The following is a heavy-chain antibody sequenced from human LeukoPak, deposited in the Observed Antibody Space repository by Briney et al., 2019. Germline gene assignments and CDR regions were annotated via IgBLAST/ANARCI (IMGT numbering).Heavy chain of an antibody. CDR3: ASESNYDS. CDR1: GFNFIDYS. V-gene: IGHV3-66*02. Sequence: GGSPRLSCAASGFNFIDYSMSWVRQAPGKGLEWVSVIYSGGSTFYADSVKGRFTISRDNSENTLSLQMNSLRGEDTAVYYCASESNYDSWGQGTLVTVSS. CDR2: IYSGGST. J-gene: IGHJ4*02.